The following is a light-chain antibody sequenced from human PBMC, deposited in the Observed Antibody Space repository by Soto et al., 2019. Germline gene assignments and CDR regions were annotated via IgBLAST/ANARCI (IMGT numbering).Light chain of an antibody. CDR2: GAF. Sequence: PVERATLSCKASPSVTNFLAWYQQKPGPAPRLLIYGAFNRATGIPARFSGSGSGTDFTLTISRLEPEDFAVYYCQQRNIWPPVTFGQGTRLEIK. V-gene: IGKV3-11*01. CDR1: PSVTNF. CDR3: QQRNIWPPVT. J-gene: IGKJ5*01.